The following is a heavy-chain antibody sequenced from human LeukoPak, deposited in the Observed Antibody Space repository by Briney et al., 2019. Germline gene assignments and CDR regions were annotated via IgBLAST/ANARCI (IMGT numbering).Heavy chain of an antibody. CDR1: GFTFSSYS. J-gene: IGHJ4*02. CDR2: ISSSSSYI. D-gene: IGHD6-19*01. CDR3: ARRGIAVAGPDY. Sequence: PGGSLRLSCAASGFTFSSYSMNWVRQAPGKGLEWVSSISSSSSYIYYADSVKGRFTISRDNAKNSLCLQMNSLRAEDTAVYYCARRGIAVAGPDYWGQGTLVTVSS. V-gene: IGHV3-21*01.